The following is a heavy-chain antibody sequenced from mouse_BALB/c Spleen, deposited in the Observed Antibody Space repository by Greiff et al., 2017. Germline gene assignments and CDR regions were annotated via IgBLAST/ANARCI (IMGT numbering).Heavy chain of an antibody. V-gene: IGHV5-17*02. CDR2: ISSGSSTI. D-gene: IGHD1-2*01. CDR1: GFTFSSFG. CDR3: AKVTTALYYAMDY. J-gene: IGHJ4*01. Sequence: EVKVEESGGGLVQPGGSRKLSCAASGFTFSSFGMHWVRQAPEKGLEWVAYISSGSSTIYYADTVKGRFTISRDNPKNTLFLQMTSLRSEDTAMYYCAKVTTALYYAMDYWGQGTSVTVSS.